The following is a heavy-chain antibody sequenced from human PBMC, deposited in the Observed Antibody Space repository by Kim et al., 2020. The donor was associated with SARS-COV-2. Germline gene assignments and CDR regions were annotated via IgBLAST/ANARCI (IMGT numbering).Heavy chain of an antibody. CDR2: ISRSGSAI. CDR3: ARDRTAFDY. J-gene: IGHJ4*01. CDR1: GLTFSTTD. D-gene: IGHD1-1*01. V-gene: IGHV3-48*03. Sequence: GGSLRLSCAVSGLTFSTTDMHWVRQAPGKGLEWIAYISRSGSAIVYEDSVKGRFTISRDEAKNSIFLQMNSLSAEDTAVYYCARDRTAFDYWGQGTLVAVSS.